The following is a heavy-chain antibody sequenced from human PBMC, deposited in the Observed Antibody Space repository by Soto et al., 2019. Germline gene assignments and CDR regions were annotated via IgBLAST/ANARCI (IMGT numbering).Heavy chain of an antibody. CDR3: ARDKGGLGY. J-gene: IGHJ4*02. D-gene: IGHD6-25*01. CDR2: IYYSGST. V-gene: IGHV4-59*01. CDR1: GGSISSYY. Sequence: QVRLQESGPGLVKPSETLSLTCTVSGGSISSYYWSWIRQPPGKGLEWIGYIYYSGSTNYNPSLKSRVTISVDTSKNQFSLKLSSVTAADTAVYYCARDKGGLGYWGQGTLVTVSS.